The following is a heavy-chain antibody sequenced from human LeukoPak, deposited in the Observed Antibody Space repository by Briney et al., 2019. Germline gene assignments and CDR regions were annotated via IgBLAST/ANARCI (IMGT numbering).Heavy chain of an antibody. CDR2: IYTSGST. J-gene: IGHJ4*02. D-gene: IGHD3-22*01. Sequence: SQTLSLTCTVSGGSISSGSYYWRWIRQPAGKGLDWIGRIYTSGSTNYNPSLKSRVTISVDTSKNQFSLKLSSVTAADTAVYYCARDGYYYDSSGYQNYFDYWGQGTLVTVSS. V-gene: IGHV4-61*02. CDR1: GGSISSGSYY. CDR3: ARDGYYYDSSGYQNYFDY.